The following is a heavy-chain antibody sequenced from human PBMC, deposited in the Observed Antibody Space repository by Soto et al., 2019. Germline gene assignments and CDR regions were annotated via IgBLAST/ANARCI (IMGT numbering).Heavy chain of an antibody. CDR3: AKSQGEGRYYGMDV. CDR2: ISSSSSTI. J-gene: IGHJ6*02. V-gene: IGHV3-48*01. CDR1: GFTFSSYS. Sequence: GGSLRLSCAASGFTFSSYSMNWVRQAPGKGLEWVSYISSSSSTIYYADSVKGRFTISRDNAKNSLYLQMNSLRAEDTAVYYCAKSQGEGRYYGMDVWGQGTTVTVSS. D-gene: IGHD3-16*01.